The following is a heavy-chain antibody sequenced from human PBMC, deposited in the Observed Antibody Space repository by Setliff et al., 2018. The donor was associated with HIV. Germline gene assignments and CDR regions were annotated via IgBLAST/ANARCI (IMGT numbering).Heavy chain of an antibody. CDR2: VHYSGST. J-gene: IGHJ4*02. CDR3: ATLDPSGGNFLAY. D-gene: IGHD2-21*02. CDR1: DGSISSTNHY. V-gene: IGHV4-39*02. Sequence: SETLSLTCTVSDGSISSTNHYWGWIRQSPGKRLEWIGTVHYSGSTYYNPSLKSRLTISVDTSTNHFSLKLTSVTAADTVVYYCATLDPSGGNFLAYWGQGTLVTVSS.